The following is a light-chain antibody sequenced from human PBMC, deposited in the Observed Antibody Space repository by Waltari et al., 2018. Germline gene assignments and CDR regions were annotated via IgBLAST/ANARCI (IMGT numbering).Light chain of an antibody. CDR3: HAAADNNWF. CDR1: VLVGNY. J-gene: IGLJ2*01. Sequence: YDLTQPLSVSVSPGQTAPTTCPADVLVGNYVRWFQQKPGQAPTLILYKETERPSGIPERFSGSSSGSTVTLTIRGALLEDEADYHCHAAADNNWFFGGGTKLTVL. CDR2: KET. V-gene: IGLV3-27*01.